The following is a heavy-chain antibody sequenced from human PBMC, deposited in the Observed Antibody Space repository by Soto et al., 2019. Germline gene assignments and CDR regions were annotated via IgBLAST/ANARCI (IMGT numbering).Heavy chain of an antibody. CDR2: IVPIFGTA. CDR3: ARERGESNWFDP. Sequence: QVQLVQSGAEVKKPGSSVKVSCKASGGTFSSYAISWVRQAPGQGLEWMGGIVPIFGTANYAQKFQGRVXIXAXASTSTAYMELSSLRSEDTAVYYCARERGESNWFDPWGQGTLVTVSS. V-gene: IGHV1-69*12. J-gene: IGHJ5*02. CDR1: GGTFSSYA.